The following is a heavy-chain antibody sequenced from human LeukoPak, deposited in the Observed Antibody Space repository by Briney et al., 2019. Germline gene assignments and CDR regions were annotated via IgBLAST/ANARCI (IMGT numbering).Heavy chain of an antibody. CDR3: AKDGVYGYYFDN. CDR2: ISGGGDST. D-gene: IGHD3-10*01. Sequence: GGSLRLSCAASGFTFSAYAMNWVRQAPGKGLQWVSTISGGGDSTYYADSVKGRFTISRDNSKNTLDLQMNSLRAEDTAIYYCAKDGVYGYYFDNWGQGTLVTVSS. CDR1: GFTFSAYA. V-gene: IGHV3-23*01. J-gene: IGHJ4*02.